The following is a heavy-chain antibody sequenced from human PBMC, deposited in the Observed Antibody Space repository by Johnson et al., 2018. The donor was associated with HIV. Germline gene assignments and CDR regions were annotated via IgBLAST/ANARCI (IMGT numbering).Heavy chain of an antibody. Sequence: QVQLVESGGGVVQPGRSLRLSCAASGFTFSNTAMDWVRQAPGKGLEWVAVIWYDGSNKYYADSVKGRFTISRDNSKHTLYLQMNSLRAEDTALYYCARDGSYSSSWYSAFDIWGQGTMVTVSS. CDR2: IWYDGSNK. J-gene: IGHJ3*02. V-gene: IGHV3-33*08. CDR3: ARDGSYSSSWYSAFDI. CDR1: GFTFSNTA. D-gene: IGHD6-13*01.